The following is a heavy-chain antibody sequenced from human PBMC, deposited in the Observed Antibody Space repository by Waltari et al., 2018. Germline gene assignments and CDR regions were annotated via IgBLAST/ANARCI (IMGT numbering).Heavy chain of an antibody. CDR1: GDTFGRFA. J-gene: IGHJ5*01. D-gene: IGHD1-1*01. CDR3: SRRQIGGPLDP. V-gene: IGHV1-69*12. CDR2: LNPIFGTP. Sequence: QVHLVQSGAEVKKPGSSVKVSCKASGDTFGRFAIAWVRQAPGQGLEWMGGLNPIFGTPNYAQEFQGRLTITADESANTVYMELGSLRPDDTAVYFCSRRQIGGPLDPWGQGTLVTVSS.